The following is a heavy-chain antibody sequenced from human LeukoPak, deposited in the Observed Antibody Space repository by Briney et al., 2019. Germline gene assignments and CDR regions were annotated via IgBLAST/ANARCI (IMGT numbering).Heavy chain of an antibody. V-gene: IGHV4-30-4*08. CDR3: ATGRFYFDY. CDR1: GGSMSSGDYY. Sequence: PSETLPLTCTVSGGSMSSGDYYWSWIRQPPGKGLEWMGYIYHSGTTYYNPSLKSRITMSVDTSKNQFSLRLTSVTAADTAVYYCATGRFYFDYWGQGTLVTVSS. D-gene: IGHD1-26*01. CDR2: IYHSGTT. J-gene: IGHJ4*02.